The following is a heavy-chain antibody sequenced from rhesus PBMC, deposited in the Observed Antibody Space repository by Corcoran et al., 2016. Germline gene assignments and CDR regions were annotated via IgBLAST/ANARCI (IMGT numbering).Heavy chain of an antibody. J-gene: IGHJ3*01. CDR3: ARYSGYSDILHDAFDF. CDR1: GGSISDSYL. CDR2: IYGSSTST. Sequence: QVQLPASGPGLVKPSETLSLSCPVSGGSISDSYLWSCIRPPPGEVMVWIGYIYGSSTSTNYNPSLKSRVTISTDTSKNQFALKLSSVTAADTAVYYCARYSGYSDILHDAFDFWGQGLRVTVSS. D-gene: IGHD5-24*01. V-gene: IGHV4S10*01.